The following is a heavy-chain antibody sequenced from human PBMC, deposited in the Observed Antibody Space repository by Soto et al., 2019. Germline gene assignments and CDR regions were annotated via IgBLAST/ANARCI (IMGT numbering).Heavy chain of an antibody. CDR2: IGWSGSDM. D-gene: IGHD4-17*01. Sequence: EVQLVESGGGLVKPGGSLRLSCAASGFAFNTHTMNWVRQAPGKGLEWISSIGWSGSDMYYADSVRGRFTISRDNAGNSLSLQVNSLRAEDTGVYYCDCGDHRGYWGQGTVVTVSP. CDR3: DCGDHRGY. J-gene: IGHJ4*02. CDR1: GFAFNTHT. V-gene: IGHV3-21*01.